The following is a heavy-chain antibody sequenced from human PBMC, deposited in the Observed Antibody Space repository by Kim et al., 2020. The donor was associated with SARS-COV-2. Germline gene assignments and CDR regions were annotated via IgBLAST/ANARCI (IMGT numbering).Heavy chain of an antibody. V-gene: IGHV4-39*01. J-gene: IGHJ3*01. CDR1: GGSISSSSYY. CDR3: ARSTYYDILTGYTDAF. Sequence: SETLSLTCTVSGGSISSSSYYWGWIRQPPGKGLEWIGSIYYSGSTYYNPSLKSRVTISVDTSKNQFSLKLSSVTAADTAVYYCARSTYYDILTGYTDAF. CDR2: IYYSGST. D-gene: IGHD3-9*01.